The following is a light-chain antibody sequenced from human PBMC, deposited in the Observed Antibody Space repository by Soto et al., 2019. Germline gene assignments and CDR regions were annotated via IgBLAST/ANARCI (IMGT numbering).Light chain of an antibody. CDR3: QQSYSTPPLT. Sequence: DIQMTQSPSSLSASVGDRVTITCRASQSISSYLNWYQQKPGKAPKLLIYAASSLQSGVPSRFSGSGSGTDFTLTISSLQPEDFATYYCQQSYSTPPLTFGPGTKVDNK. CDR2: AAS. J-gene: IGKJ3*01. V-gene: IGKV1-39*01. CDR1: QSISSY.